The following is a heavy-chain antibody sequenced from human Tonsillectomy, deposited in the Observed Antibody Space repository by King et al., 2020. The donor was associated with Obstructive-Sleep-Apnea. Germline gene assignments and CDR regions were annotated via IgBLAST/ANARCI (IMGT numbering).Heavy chain of an antibody. V-gene: IGHV3-48*04. Sequence: VQLVESGGGLVQPGGSLRLSCAASGFTFSSYSMNWVRQAPGKGLEWVSYISSSSSTIYYADSVKGRFTISRDNAKNSLYLQMNSLRAEDTAVYYCARVRRDGYKYFDYWGQGTLVTVPS. D-gene: IGHD5-24*01. J-gene: IGHJ4*02. CDR3: ARVRRDGYKYFDY. CDR1: GFTFSSYS. CDR2: ISSSSSTI.